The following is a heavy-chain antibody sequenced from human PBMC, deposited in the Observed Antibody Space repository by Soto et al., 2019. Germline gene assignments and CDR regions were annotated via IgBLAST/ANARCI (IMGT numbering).Heavy chain of an antibody. CDR3: ARAGSVTTIGDLDY. CDR2: IYYSGST. D-gene: IGHD4-4*01. V-gene: IGHV4-59*01. CDR1: GGSISSYY. Sequence: QVQLQESGPGLVKPSETLSLTCTVSGGSISSYYWIWIRQPPGKGLEWIGYIYYSGSTNYNPSLKSRVTISVDTSKNQFSLKLSSVTAADTAVYYCARAGSVTTIGDLDYWGQGTLVTVSS. J-gene: IGHJ4*02.